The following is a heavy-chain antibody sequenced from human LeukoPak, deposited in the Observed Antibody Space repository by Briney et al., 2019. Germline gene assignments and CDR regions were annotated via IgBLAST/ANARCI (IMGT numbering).Heavy chain of an antibody. CDR2: IYHSGST. V-gene: IGHV4-30-2*01. J-gene: IGHJ1*01. CDR3: ARVDGDYGHAEYFQH. Sequence: SETLSLTCAVSGGSISSGGYSWSWIRQPPGKGLEWIGYIYHSGSTYYNPSLKSRVTISVDTSKNQFSLKLSSVTAADTAVYYCARVDGDYGHAEYFQHWGQGTLVTVSS. D-gene: IGHD4-17*01. CDR1: GGSISSGGYS.